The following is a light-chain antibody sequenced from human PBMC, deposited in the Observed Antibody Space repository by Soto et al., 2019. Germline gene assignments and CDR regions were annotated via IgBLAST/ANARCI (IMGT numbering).Light chain of an antibody. CDR3: CSYAGSYTFVV. CDR2: DVS. Sequence: QSALTQPRSVSGSPGQSVTISCTGTSSDVGDYNYVSWYQQHPGKAPKLMIYDVSKRPSGVPDRFSGSKSGNTASLTISGLQAEDEAHYYCCSYAGSYTFVVFGGGTQMTVL. V-gene: IGLV2-11*01. CDR1: SSDVGDYNY. J-gene: IGLJ2*01.